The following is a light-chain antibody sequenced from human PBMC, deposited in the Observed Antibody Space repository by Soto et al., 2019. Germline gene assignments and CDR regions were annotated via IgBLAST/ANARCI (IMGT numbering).Light chain of an antibody. J-gene: IGKJ4*01. CDR1: QSLISN. CDR2: CAS. V-gene: IGKV3-20*01. CDR3: QQYGSSALT. Sequence: EIVLTQSPGNLSVSPGERGSLXCRASQSLISNFGWCQQKPGQAPRRLIYCASSRAHGSPDRFSGSGSVTDFTRTISRREPEDFAVYYGQQYGSSALTFGGGTKVDIK.